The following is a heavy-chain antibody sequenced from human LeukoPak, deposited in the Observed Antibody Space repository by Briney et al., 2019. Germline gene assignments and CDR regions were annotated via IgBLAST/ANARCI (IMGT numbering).Heavy chain of an antibody. V-gene: IGHV3-48*03. CDR3: ARDLTVTTDYGMDV. CDR1: GFSFSSYE. Sequence: GGSLRLSCAASGFSFSSYEMNWVRQAPGKGLEWLSYITSSGSTRYYADSVKGRFTISRDNAKNSLYLQMNSLRAEDTAVYHCARDLTVTTDYGMDVWGKGTTVTVSS. CDR2: ITSSGSTR. J-gene: IGHJ6*04. D-gene: IGHD4-17*01.